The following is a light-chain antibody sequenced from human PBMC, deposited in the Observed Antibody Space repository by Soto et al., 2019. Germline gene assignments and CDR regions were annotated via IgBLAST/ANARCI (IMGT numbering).Light chain of an antibody. CDR3: QVWDSSSDLVV. J-gene: IGLJ2*01. Sequence: SYELTQPPSVSVAPGKAARIPCGGDNIGSKAVHWYQQRPGQAPVLVIYYNSARPSGTPDRFSGSNSGNTATLTINRVEAGDEADYYCQVWDSSSDLVVFGGGTKLTVL. CDR1: NIGSKA. V-gene: IGLV3-21*04. CDR2: YNS.